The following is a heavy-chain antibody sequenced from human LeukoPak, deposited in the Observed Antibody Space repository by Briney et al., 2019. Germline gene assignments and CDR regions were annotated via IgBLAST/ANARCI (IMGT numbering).Heavy chain of an antibody. D-gene: IGHD2-2*03. CDR3: ARVSGTWISY. CDR1: GYTFTTYD. V-gene: IGHV1-8*01. CDR2: MNPNSGNT. J-gene: IGHJ4*02. Sequence: ASVKVSCKASGYTFTTYDINWVRQATGQGLEWMGWMNPNSGNTGYAQKFRGRVSMTRNTSTSTAYMGLSSLRTEDTAVYYCARVSGTWISYWGQGTLVVVSS.